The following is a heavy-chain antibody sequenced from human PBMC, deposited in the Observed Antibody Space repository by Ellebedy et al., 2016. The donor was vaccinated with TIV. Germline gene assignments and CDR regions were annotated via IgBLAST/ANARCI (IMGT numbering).Heavy chain of an antibody. V-gene: IGHV3-7*01. CDR2: INQDGSQK. CDR3: ATDGSYGDYRFPAHAFIM. D-gene: IGHD4-17*01. J-gene: IGHJ3*02. Sequence: GESLKISCAASGFSFRSYWMSWVRQAPGKGLEWVANINQDGSQKYYVDSVKGRFTISRDNAKNSLYLQMNSLRAEDTSVYYCATDGSYGDYRFPAHAFIMWGQGTMVTVSS. CDR1: GFSFRSYW.